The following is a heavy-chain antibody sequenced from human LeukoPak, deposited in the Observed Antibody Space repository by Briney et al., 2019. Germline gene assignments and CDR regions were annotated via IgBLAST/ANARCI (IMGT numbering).Heavy chain of an antibody. CDR3: ACLSVSHNNYFDY. CDR1: GASIDTYY. Sequence: SETLSLTCTVSGASIDTYYWTWIRQPPGKGLEWIGDVSYSGSTSYSPSLKSRVTISVDTSKTQISLKLTSATAADTAFYYCACLSVSHNNYFDYWGQGILVTVSS. V-gene: IGHV4-59*08. CDR2: VSYSGST. J-gene: IGHJ4*02. D-gene: IGHD5/OR15-5a*01.